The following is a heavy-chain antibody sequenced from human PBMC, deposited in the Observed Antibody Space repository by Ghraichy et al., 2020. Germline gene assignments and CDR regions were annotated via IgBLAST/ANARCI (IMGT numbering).Heavy chain of an antibody. J-gene: IGHJ6*02. V-gene: IGHV3-23*01. CDR1: GFTFSSYA. Sequence: GESLNISCSASGFTFSSYAMSWVRQAPGKGLEWVSAISGSGGSTYYADSVKGRFTISRDNSKNTLYLQMNSLRAEDTAVYYCASPRPYYYGSGRPRGDYYYGMDVWGPGTTVTVSS. CDR2: ISGSGGST. CDR3: ASPRPYYYGSGRPRGDYYYGMDV. D-gene: IGHD3-10*01.